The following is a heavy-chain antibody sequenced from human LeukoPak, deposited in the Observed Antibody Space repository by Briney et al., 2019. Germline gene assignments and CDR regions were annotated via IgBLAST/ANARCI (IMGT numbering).Heavy chain of an antibody. CDR3: ARVRARVVVRGAHGP. Sequence: SETLSLTCAVYGGSFSGYYWSWIRQPPGKGLEWIGEINQSGSTNYNPSLKSRVTISVDTSKNQFSLKLSSVTAADTAVYYCARVRARVVVRGAHGPWGQGTLVTVSS. CDR1: GGSFSGYY. J-gene: IGHJ4*02. V-gene: IGHV4-34*01. D-gene: IGHD3-10*01. CDR2: INQSGST.